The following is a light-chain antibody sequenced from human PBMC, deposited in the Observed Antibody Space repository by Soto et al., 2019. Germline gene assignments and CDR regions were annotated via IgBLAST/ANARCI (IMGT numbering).Light chain of an antibody. CDR3: HHYGSSPLFA. V-gene: IGKV3-20*01. Sequence: ETVLTQSPGTLSLSPGERATLSCRASQSISSSYLAWYQQKPGQAPRLLIYGASTRATGIPDRFSGSGSGTAFSLTIIRLEPEDFAVYYCHHYGSSPLFAFGPGTKVDIK. CDR2: GAS. J-gene: IGKJ3*01. CDR1: QSISSSY.